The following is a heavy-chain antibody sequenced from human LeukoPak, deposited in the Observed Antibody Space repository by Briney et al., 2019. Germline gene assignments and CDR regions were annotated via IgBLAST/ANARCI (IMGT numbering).Heavy chain of an antibody. CDR3: ARGASYYYDSSGYPY. D-gene: IGHD3-22*01. CDR1: GFTFSSYG. Sequence: GGSLRLSCAASGFTFSSYGMHWVRQAPGKGLEYVSAISSNGGSTYYANSVKGRFTISRDNSKNTLYLQMGSLRAEDMAVYYCARGASYYYDSSGYPYWGQGTLVTVSS. V-gene: IGHV3-64*01. CDR2: ISSNGGST. J-gene: IGHJ4*02.